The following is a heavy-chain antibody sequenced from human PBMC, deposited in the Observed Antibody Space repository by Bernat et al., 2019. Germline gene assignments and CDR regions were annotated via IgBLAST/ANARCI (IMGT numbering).Heavy chain of an antibody. J-gene: IGHJ5*02. CDR1: GFTFSSYG. V-gene: IGHV3-30*03. CDR2: ISYAGSNK. D-gene: IGHD3-10*01. Sequence: VQLVESGGGLVKPGGSLRLSCAASGFTFSSYGIHWVRQAPGKGLEWVAVISYAGSNKYYADSVKGRFTISRDNSKNTLYLQMNSLRAEDTAVYYCARDSGVLLWFGELLPNWFDPWGQGTLVTVSS. CDR3: ARDSGVLLWFGELLPNWFDP.